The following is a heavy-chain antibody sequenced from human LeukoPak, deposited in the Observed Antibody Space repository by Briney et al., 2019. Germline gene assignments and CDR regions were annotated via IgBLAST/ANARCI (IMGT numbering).Heavy chain of an antibody. V-gene: IGHV3-23*01. Sequence: GGTLRLSCAASGFTFRNYGMSWVRQVPGKGLEWVSVISGSGGRTDYADSAKGRFTISRDNSKNTLYLQMNSLRADDTAVYYCAKSGYNRFDYWGQGTLVTVSS. CDR1: GFTFRNYG. CDR2: ISGSGGRT. D-gene: IGHD5-24*01. CDR3: AKSGYNRFDY. J-gene: IGHJ4*02.